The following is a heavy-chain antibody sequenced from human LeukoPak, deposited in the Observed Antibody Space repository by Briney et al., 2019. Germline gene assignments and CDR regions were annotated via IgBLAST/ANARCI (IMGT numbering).Heavy chain of an antibody. Sequence: GASVKVSCKASGYTFTGDYMHWVRQAPGQGLEWMGWISAYNGNTNYAQKLQGRVTMTTDTSTSTAYMELRSLRSDDTAVYYCVVMRARGGRFDYWGQGTLVTVSS. J-gene: IGHJ4*02. D-gene: IGHD3-16*01. CDR2: ISAYNGNT. CDR3: VVMRARGGRFDY. V-gene: IGHV1-18*04. CDR1: GYTFTGDY.